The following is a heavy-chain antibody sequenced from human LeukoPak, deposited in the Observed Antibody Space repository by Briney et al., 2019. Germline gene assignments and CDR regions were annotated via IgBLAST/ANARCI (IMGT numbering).Heavy chain of an antibody. Sequence: GGSLRLSCAASGFTFSSYWMHWVRQAPGKGLVWVSRIKSDGSSTTYADSVKGRFTISRDNSKNTLYLQMNSLRPEDTAIYYCAKDLSTYYHDSRTPDYWGQGTLVTVSS. D-gene: IGHD3-22*01. CDR3: AKDLSTYYHDSRTPDY. CDR2: IKSDGSST. V-gene: IGHV3-74*01. J-gene: IGHJ4*02. CDR1: GFTFSSYW.